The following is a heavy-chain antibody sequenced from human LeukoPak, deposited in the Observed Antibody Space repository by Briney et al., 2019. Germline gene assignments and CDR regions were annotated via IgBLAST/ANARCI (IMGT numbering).Heavy chain of an antibody. CDR1: GGSISGYY. J-gene: IGHJ4*02. D-gene: IGHD4-17*01. Sequence: TSETLSLTCTVSGGSISGYYWSWIRQPPGKGLEWIGYIYYTGNTKYNPSLKSRVTISEDTSKNQFSLKLSSVTAADTAVYYCARAGDYVAFDYWGQGTLVTVSS. CDR2: IYYTGNT. CDR3: ARAGDYVAFDY. V-gene: IGHV4-59*12.